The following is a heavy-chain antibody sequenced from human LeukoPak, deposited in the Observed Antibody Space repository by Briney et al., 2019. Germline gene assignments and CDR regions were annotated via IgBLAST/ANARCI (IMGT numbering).Heavy chain of an antibody. Sequence: PSETLSLSCSVAGGSISSYYWSWIRQPPGKGLEWIGYIYASASTSYNPSLKSRLTIPVDTSKNQFSLKLSSVTAADTAMYYCARCQVNSAYYSRYYHYYMDVWGKGTTVTVSS. CDR1: GGSISSYY. CDR3: ARCQVNSAYYSRYYHYYMDV. V-gene: IGHV4-4*09. CDR2: IYASAST. J-gene: IGHJ6*03. D-gene: IGHD3-22*01.